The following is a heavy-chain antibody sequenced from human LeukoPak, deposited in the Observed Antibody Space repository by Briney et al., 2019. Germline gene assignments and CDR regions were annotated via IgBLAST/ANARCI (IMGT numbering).Heavy chain of an antibody. CDR1: GFTFSNAW. CDR2: IKSKTDGGTT. Sequence: GGSLRLSCAASGFTFSNAWMSWVRQAPGKGLEWVGRIKSKTDGGTTDYAAPVKGRFTISRDDSKSTLYLEMNGLKTEDTAVYYCTTEFWYYFNNWGQGTLVTVST. CDR3: TTEFWYYFNN. J-gene: IGHJ4*02. D-gene: IGHD3-3*01. V-gene: IGHV3-15*01.